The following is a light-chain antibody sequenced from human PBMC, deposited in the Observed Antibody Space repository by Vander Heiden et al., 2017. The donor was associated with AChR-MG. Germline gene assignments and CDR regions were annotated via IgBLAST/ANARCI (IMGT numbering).Light chain of an antibody. CDR1: QSISNY. J-gene: IGKJ2*01. CDR2: TAS. CDR3: QHSYNSPPFT. Sequence: ESQMTQSPSSLSASVGDRGTIPCRASQSISNYLNWYQHKPGKAPKLLIYTASNLQSGVPSGFARSGTGAEFTLTITSRQPEEFATYRCQHSYNSPPFTFGQGTKVEIK. V-gene: IGKV1-39*01.